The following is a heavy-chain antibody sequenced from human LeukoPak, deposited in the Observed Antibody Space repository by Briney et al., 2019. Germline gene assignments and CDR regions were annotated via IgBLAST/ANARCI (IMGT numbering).Heavy chain of an antibody. CDR3: ASTSEVRGSYHPRDYYYYMDV. CDR2: ISGSGGST. D-gene: IGHD1-26*01. J-gene: IGHJ6*03. Sequence: GGSLRLSCAASGFTFSSYAMSWVRQAPGKGLEWVSAISGSGGSTYYADSVKGRFTISRDNSKNTLYLQMNSLRAEDTAVYYCASTSEVRGSYHPRDYYYYMDVWGKGTTVTVSS. V-gene: IGHV3-23*01. CDR1: GFTFSSYA.